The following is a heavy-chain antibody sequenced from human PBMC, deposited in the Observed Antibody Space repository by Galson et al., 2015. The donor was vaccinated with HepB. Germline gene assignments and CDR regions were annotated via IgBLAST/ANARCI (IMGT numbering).Heavy chain of an antibody. CDR3: ARDQGGTMIVTYAFDI. CDR1: GFTFSSYE. CDR2: ISSSGSTI. J-gene: IGHJ3*02. V-gene: IGHV3-48*03. Sequence: SLRLSCAASGFTFSSYEMNWVRQAPGKGLEWVSYISSSGSTIYYADSVKGRFTISRDNAKNSLYLQMNGLRAEDTAVYYCARDQGGTMIVTYAFDIWGQGTMVTVSS. D-gene: IGHD3-22*01.